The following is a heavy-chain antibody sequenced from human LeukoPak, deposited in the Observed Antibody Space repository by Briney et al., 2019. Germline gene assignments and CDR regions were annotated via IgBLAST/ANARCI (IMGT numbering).Heavy chain of an antibody. D-gene: IGHD6-25*01. J-gene: IGHJ6*02. V-gene: IGHV4-59*12. CDR3: ATSSSGWASYGMDV. Sequence: SETLSLTCTVSGGSISDYYRGWIRQPPGKGLEWIGYFYNSGSSTYNPSLKSRVTISVDKSKNQFSLKLSSVTAADTAVYYCATSSSGWASYGMDVWGQGTTVTVSS. CDR2: FYNSGSS. CDR1: GGSISDYY.